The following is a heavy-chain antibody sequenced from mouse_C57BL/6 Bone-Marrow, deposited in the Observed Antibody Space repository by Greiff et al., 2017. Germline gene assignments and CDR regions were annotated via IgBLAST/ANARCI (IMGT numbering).Heavy chain of an antibody. CDR1: GYTFTSYW. J-gene: IGHJ4*01. V-gene: IGHV1-64*01. CDR2: IHPNSGST. CDR3: ARWYYYPYAMDY. Sequence: QVQLKQPGAELVKPGASVKLSCKASGYTFTSYWMHWVKQRPGQGLEWIGMIHPNSGSTNYNEKFKSKATLTVDKSSSPAYMQLSSLTSEDSAVCYCARWYYYPYAMDYWGQGTTVTVSS. D-gene: IGHD1-1*01.